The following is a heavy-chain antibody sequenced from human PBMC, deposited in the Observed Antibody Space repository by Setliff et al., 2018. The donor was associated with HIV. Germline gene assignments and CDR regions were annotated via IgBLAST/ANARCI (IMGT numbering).Heavy chain of an antibody. V-gene: IGHV4-61*09. J-gene: IGHJ3*02. CDR3: ARDEQLVRGSHYWMNAFDI. D-gene: IGHD6-6*01. CDR2: IYTSGRT. Sequence: PSETLSLTCTVSGGSISSGSYYWSWIRQPAGKGLEWIGHIYTSGRTNYNPSLKSRVTISVDTSKNQFSLKLSSVTAADTAVYYCARDEQLVRGSHYWMNAFDIWGHGTMVTVSS. CDR1: GGSISSGSYY.